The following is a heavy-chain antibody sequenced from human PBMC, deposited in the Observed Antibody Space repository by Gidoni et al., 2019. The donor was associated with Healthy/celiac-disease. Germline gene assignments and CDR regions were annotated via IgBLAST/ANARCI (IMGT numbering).Heavy chain of an antibody. V-gene: IGHV4-34*01. J-gene: IGHJ4*02. Sequence: QVQLQQWGAGLLKPSETLSLTCAVYGGSFSGYYWSWTRQPPGKGLEWIGEINHSGSTNYNPSLKMRVTISVDTSKNQFSLKLSSVTAADTAVYYCARGGGSTQNFDYWGQGTLVTVSS. CDR1: GGSFSGYY. CDR2: INHSGST. D-gene: IGHD3-16*01. CDR3: ARGGGSTQNFDY.